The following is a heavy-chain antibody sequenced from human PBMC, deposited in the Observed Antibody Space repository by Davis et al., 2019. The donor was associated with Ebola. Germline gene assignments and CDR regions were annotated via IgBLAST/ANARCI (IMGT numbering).Heavy chain of an antibody. Sequence: ASVKVSCKASGYTFTSYGISWVRQAPGKGLEWMGRINPNSGGTNYAQKFQGRVTMTRDTSISTAYMELSSLRSEDTAVYYCARNAGVAVDWGQGTLVTVSS. CDR1: GYTFTSYG. CDR3: ARNAGVAVD. J-gene: IGHJ4*02. D-gene: IGHD6-19*01. V-gene: IGHV1-2*06. CDR2: INPNSGGT.